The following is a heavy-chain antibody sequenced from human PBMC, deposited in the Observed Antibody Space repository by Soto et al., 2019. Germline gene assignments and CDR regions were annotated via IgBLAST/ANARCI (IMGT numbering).Heavy chain of an antibody. CDR3: AREIMPLTNDWYFDL. CDR1: DGSISGGSHS. J-gene: IGHJ2*01. CDR2: IFDSGST. Sequence: QVQLQESGPGLIKPSETLSLTCTVSDGSISGGSHSWSWIRQPPGKGLEWIGYIFDSGSTYYNPSLRSRLSMSVDTSKNQFSLRLTSVTAADTAVYYCAREIMPLTNDWYFDLWGRGTLVTVSS. V-gene: IGHV4-30-4*01. D-gene: IGHD2-8*01.